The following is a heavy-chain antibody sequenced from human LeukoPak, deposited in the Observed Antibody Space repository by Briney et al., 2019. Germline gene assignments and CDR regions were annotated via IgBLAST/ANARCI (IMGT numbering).Heavy chain of an antibody. CDR1: GGSISSGGYY. CDR3: ARGYSSSSGWFDP. J-gene: IGHJ5*02. Sequence: SETLSLTCTVSGGSISSGGYYWRWIRQHPGKGLEWIGYIYYSGSTYYNPSLKSRVTISVDTSKNQFSLKLSSVTAADTAVYYCARGYSSSSGWFDPWGQGTLVTVSS. D-gene: IGHD6-6*01. CDR2: IYYSGST. V-gene: IGHV4-31*03.